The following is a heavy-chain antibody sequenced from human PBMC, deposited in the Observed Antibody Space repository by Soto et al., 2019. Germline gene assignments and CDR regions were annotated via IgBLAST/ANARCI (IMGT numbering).Heavy chain of an antibody. Sequence: QVQLQESGPGLVKPSETLSLTCTVSGGSISSYYWNWIRQPPGKGLEWIGYIYYGGSTNYKPSLKSRVTISVDTSKNQFSLKLSSVTAADTAVYYCARRPGYGYGMDVWGQGTTVTVSS. CDR1: GGSISSYY. J-gene: IGHJ6*02. D-gene: IGHD6-13*01. CDR3: ARRPGYGYGMDV. CDR2: IYYGGST. V-gene: IGHV4-59*08.